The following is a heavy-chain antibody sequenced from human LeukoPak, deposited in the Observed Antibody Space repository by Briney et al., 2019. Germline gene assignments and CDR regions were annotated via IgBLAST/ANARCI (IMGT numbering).Heavy chain of an antibody. V-gene: IGHV4-4*07. D-gene: IGHD6-6*01. CDR2: IYTSGST. Sequence: PSETLSLTCTVSGGSISSYYWSWIRQPPGKGLEWIGRIYTSGSTNYNPSLKSRVTMSVDTSKNQFSLKLSSVTAADTAVYYCARGDTVAARPGRFDSWGQGTLVTVSS. CDR1: GGSISSYY. CDR3: ARGDTVAARPGRFDS. J-gene: IGHJ4*02.